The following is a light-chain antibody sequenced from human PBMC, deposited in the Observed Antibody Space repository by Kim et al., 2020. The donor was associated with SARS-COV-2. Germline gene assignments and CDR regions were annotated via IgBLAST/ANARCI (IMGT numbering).Light chain of an antibody. J-gene: IGKJ1*01. V-gene: IGKV1-5*01. CDR3: QQYDSYSQGT. CDR1: QSISRW. CDR2: DVS. Sequence: SVGDRVTITCRASQSISRWLDWYEQKPGKAPKLLIFDVSRLQSGVPSRFSGSGSGTEFTLTISSLQPDDFATYYCQQYDSYSQGTFGQGTKVDIK.